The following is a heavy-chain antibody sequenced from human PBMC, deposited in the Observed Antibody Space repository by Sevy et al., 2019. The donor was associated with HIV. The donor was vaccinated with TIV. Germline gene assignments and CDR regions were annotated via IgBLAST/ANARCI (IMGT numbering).Heavy chain of an antibody. D-gene: IGHD6-6*01. J-gene: IGHJ6*02. CDR2: ISWNSGSI. V-gene: IGHV3-9*01. CDR1: GFTFDDYA. CDR3: AKGKAARPGEGMDV. Sequence: GGSLRLSCAASGFTFDDYAMHWVQQAPGKGLEWVSGISWNSGSIGYADSVKGRFTISRDNAKNSLYLQMNSLRAEDTALYYCAKGKAARPGEGMDVWGQGTTVTVSS.